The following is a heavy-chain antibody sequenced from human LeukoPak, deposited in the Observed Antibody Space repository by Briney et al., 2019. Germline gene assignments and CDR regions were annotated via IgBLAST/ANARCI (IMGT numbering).Heavy chain of an antibody. Sequence: ASVKVSCKASGYTFTSYDINWVRQAPGQGLEWMGWINPNSGGTNYAQKFQGRVTMTRDTSISTAYMELSRLRSDDTAVYYCARRITMVRGVIGYFDYWGQGTLVTVSS. CDR2: INPNSGGT. CDR1: GYTFTSYD. D-gene: IGHD3-10*01. J-gene: IGHJ4*02. CDR3: ARRITMVRGVIGYFDY. V-gene: IGHV1-2*02.